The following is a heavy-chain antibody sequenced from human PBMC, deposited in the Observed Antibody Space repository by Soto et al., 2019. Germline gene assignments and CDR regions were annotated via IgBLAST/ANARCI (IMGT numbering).Heavy chain of an antibody. D-gene: IGHD1-1*01. CDR3: ARGHLELDHGLGV. CDR2: IYHSGRI. Sequence: SETLSLTCAVSGYSISSGYHWGWIRQPPGKGLEWIGNIYHSGRIYYNTSLKSPVNISVDTSKNQFSLNLSSGTAADKAVYYCARGHLELDHGLGVGGQGPTVTVSS. CDR1: GYSISSGYH. V-gene: IGHV4-38-2*01. J-gene: IGHJ6*02.